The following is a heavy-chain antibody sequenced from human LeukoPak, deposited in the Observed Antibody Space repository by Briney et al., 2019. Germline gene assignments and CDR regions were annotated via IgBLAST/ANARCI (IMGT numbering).Heavy chain of an antibody. J-gene: IGHJ4*02. CDR2: INHSWST. Sequence: ASETLSLTCTVSGYSISNNFYWAWIRQSPGKGLEWIVSINHSWSTYYNPSLKSRVTISVDTSKNQFSLKLSSVTAADTAVYYCARALYCSSTSCYQFDYWGQGTLVTVSS. D-gene: IGHD2-2*01. CDR1: GYSISNNFY. V-gene: IGHV4-38-2*02. CDR3: ARALYCSSTSCYQFDY.